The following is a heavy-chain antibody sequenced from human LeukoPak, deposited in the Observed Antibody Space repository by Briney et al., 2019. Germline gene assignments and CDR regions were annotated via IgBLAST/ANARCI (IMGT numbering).Heavy chain of an antibody. D-gene: IGHD3-10*01. J-gene: IGHJ3*02. CDR2: ISYDGSKE. Sequence: GGSLRLSCAASGFTFSDYSIHWVRQAPGKGLEWVTLISYDGSKEYYADSVKGRFTISRDNSKNTVYLQMNSLSAEDTAVYFCAYGSGSYRVFDIWGQGTMVTVSS. CDR1: GFTFSDYS. CDR3: AYGSGSYRVFDI. V-gene: IGHV3-30*01.